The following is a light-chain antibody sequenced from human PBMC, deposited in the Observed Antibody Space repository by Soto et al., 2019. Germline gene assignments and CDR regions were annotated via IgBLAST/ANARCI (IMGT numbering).Light chain of an antibody. V-gene: IGKV1-5*03. J-gene: IGKJ1*01. CDR2: KAS. CDR1: QTISSW. Sequence: DIQMTQSPSTLSGSVGDRVTITCRASQTISSWLAWYQQKRGKATKLLIYKASTLKSGVPSRFSGSGSGTEFTLTISSLQPDDFATYYCQHYNSYSEAFGQGTKVDIK. CDR3: QHYNSYSEA.